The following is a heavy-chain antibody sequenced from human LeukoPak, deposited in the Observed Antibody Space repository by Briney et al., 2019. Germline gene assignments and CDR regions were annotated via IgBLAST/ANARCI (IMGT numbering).Heavy chain of an antibody. CDR3: AREGGTVTTGFDY. Sequence: PSETLSLTCTVSGVSFSSSNSYWGWIRQPPGKGLEWIGSIYYSGNTYYNASLKSRVTMSVDTSKNQFSLKLSSVTAADTAVYYCAREGGTVTTGFDYWGQGTLVTVSS. CDR2: IYYSGNT. J-gene: IGHJ4*02. V-gene: IGHV4-39*07. D-gene: IGHD4-17*01. CDR1: GVSFSSSNSY.